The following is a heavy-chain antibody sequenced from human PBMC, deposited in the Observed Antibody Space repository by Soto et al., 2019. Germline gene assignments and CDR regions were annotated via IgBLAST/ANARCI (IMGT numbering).Heavy chain of an antibody. Sequence: QVQLVQSGAEVKKPGSSVKVSCKASGGTFSSYAISWVRQAPGQGLEWMGGIIPIFGTANYAQKFQGRVTITADESTNTAYMELSSLRSEDTAVYYCATIPNYCGGDCYFDYWGQGTLVTVSS. CDR3: ATIPNYCGGDCYFDY. J-gene: IGHJ4*02. D-gene: IGHD2-21*02. CDR1: GGTFSSYA. CDR2: IIPIFGTA. V-gene: IGHV1-69*01.